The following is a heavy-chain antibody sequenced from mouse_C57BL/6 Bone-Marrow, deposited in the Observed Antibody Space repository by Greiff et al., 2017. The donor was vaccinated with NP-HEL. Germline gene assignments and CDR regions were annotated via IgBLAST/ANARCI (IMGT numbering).Heavy chain of an antibody. Sequence: VQLVESGPGLVAPSQSLSITCTVSGFSLTSYGVDWVRQSPGKGLEWLGVIWGVGSTNYNSALKSRLSISKDNSKSQVFLKMNSLQTDDTAMYXCASGELGRFAYWGQGTLVTVSA. CDR1: GFSLTSYG. J-gene: IGHJ3*01. CDR3: ASGELGRFAY. D-gene: IGHD4-1*01. CDR2: IWGVGST. V-gene: IGHV2-6*01.